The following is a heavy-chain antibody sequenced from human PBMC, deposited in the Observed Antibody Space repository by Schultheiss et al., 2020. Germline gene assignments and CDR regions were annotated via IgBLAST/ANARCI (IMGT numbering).Heavy chain of an antibody. D-gene: IGHD3-9*01. CDR3: ARQRYYDILTGSRPYYYYYYYMDV. Sequence: SQTLSLTCTVSGGSISSSGYYWSWIRQPPGKGLEWIGSIYFSGSTNYNPSLKSRVTISVDTSKNQFSLKLSSVTAADTAVYYCARQRYYDILTGSRPYYYYYYYMDVWGKGTTVTVSS. CDR1: GGSISSSGYY. V-gene: IGHV4-39*01. J-gene: IGHJ6*03. CDR2: IYFSGST.